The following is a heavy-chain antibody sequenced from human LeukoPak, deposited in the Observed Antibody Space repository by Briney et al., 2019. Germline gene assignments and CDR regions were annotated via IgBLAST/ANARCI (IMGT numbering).Heavy chain of an antibody. CDR1: GYTFTSYA. Sequence: GASVKVSCKASGYTFTSYAMDWVRQAPGQGLEWMGWINTNTGNPTYAQGFTGRFVFSLDTSVSTAYLQISSLKAEDTAVYYCARARSGWASDAFDIWGQGTMVTVSS. CDR3: ARARSGWASDAFDI. D-gene: IGHD6-19*01. V-gene: IGHV7-4-1*02. CDR2: INTNTGNP. J-gene: IGHJ3*02.